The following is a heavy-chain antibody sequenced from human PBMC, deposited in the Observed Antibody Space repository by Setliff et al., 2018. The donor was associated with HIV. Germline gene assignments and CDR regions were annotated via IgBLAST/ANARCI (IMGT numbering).Heavy chain of an antibody. CDR2: IYTSGST. CDR3: ARGGNDSSGYYWGSRNTFDY. D-gene: IGHD3-22*01. V-gene: IGHV4-4*08. CDR1: GGSISSYY. J-gene: IGHJ4*02. Sequence: LSLTXTVSGGSISSYYWSWIRQPPGKGLEWIGYIYTSGSTNYNPSLKSRVTISVDTSKNQFSLKLSSVTAADTAVYYCARGGNDSSGYYWGSRNTFDYWGQGTLVTVSS.